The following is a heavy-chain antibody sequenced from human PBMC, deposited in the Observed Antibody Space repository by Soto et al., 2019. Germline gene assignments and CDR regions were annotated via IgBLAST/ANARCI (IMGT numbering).Heavy chain of an antibody. D-gene: IGHD6-13*01. Sequence: QVQLVESGGGVVQPGRSLRLSCAASGFTFSSYGMHWVRQAPGKGLEWVAVIWYEGSNKYYADSVKGRFTISRDNSKKTLYLQTNSLRAEATAVYYSARDRVSDSSSWFFDYWGQGTLVTVSA. J-gene: IGHJ4*02. V-gene: IGHV3-33*01. CDR3: ARDRVSDSSSWFFDY. CDR1: GFTFSSYG. CDR2: IWYEGSNK.